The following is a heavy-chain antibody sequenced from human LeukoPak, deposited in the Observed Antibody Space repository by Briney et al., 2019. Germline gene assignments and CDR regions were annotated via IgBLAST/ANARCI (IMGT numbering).Heavy chain of an antibody. Sequence: GESLRLSCAASGFTFSSYSMNWVRQAPGKGLEWVSFISSSLDSNIYYADSVKGRFTISRDNAKNSLYLQMNSLRAEDTAVYYCARGVRDILSGYYTDYYFYYMDVWGKGTTVTVSS. CDR2: ISSSLDSNI. V-gene: IGHV3-48*01. CDR1: GFTFSSYS. J-gene: IGHJ6*03. D-gene: IGHD3-9*01. CDR3: ARGVRDILSGYYTDYYFYYMDV.